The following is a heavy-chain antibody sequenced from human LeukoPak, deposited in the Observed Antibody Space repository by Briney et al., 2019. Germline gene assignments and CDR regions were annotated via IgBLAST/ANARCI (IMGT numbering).Heavy chain of an antibody. J-gene: IGHJ4*02. Sequence: SETLSLTCTVSGGSMSTKYWSWIRQPPGKGLEWIGYVYYSGSTNCNPSFKSRVTISIDTSKNQFSLKLSSVTAADTAVYYCARSNGYNYKYFDDWGQAWLVSVFS. D-gene: IGHD5-24*01. V-gene: IGHV4-59*01. CDR2: VYYSGST. CDR1: GGSMSTKY. CDR3: ARSNGYNYKYFDD.